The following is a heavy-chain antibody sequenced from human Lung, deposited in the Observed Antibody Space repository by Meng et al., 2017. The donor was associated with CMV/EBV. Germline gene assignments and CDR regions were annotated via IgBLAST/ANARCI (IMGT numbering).Heavy chain of an antibody. CDR3: ARGKQDAWELLAY. V-gene: IGHV4-4*02. Sequence: QAWCPALVTPSVTLSLRGGVSCVPISSNIRWTWVRQPPGKGLEWIGDIDDSGSTNYNPSLNSRISISLDKSKNHFSLKVNSVTAADTAVYYCARGKQDAWELLAYWGQGALVTVSS. D-gene: IGHD1-26*01. CDR1: CVPISSNIR. CDR2: IDDSGST. J-gene: IGHJ4*02.